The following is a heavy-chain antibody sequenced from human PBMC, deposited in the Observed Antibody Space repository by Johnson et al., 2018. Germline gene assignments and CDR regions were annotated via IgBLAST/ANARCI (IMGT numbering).Heavy chain of an antibody. J-gene: IGHJ3*02. Sequence: QVQLQESGGGVVQPGRSLRLSCAASGFTFSTYGMHWVRQAPGKGLEWVAIIWYDGSNKYCADSVKGRFTISRDNSKNTLYLKMNSLRAEDTAVYYCAKDQFGIAVAMVDAFDIWGQGTMVTVSS. CDR3: AKDQFGIAVAMVDAFDI. CDR1: GFTFSTYG. V-gene: IGHV3-33*06. D-gene: IGHD6-19*01. CDR2: IWYDGSNK.